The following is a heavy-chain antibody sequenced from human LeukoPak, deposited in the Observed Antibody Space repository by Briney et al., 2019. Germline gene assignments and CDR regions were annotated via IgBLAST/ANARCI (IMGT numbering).Heavy chain of an antibody. D-gene: IGHD3-22*01. J-gene: IGHJ4*02. CDR1: GYTFTSYY. CDR3: SRGDSTGFVDF. Sequence: ASVTVSCKASGYTFTSYYIYWVRQAPGQGFQWMGIFNPSGAGTRYAQEFQGRVTMTKDMSTTTVYMELSSLRSDDTAIYYCSRGDSTGFVDFWGQGTLVTVSS. CDR2: FNPSGAGT. V-gene: IGHV1-46*01.